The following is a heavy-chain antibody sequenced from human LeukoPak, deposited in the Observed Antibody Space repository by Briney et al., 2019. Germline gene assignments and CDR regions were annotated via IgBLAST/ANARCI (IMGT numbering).Heavy chain of an antibody. CDR1: GLSFSFYA. Sequence: GGSLRLSCAASGLSFSFYAMSWVRQAPGKGLEWVSTISGSGDTTYYADSVKGRFTISRDNSKDTLYLQMNSLRAEDTAVYYCARDLGGWGNSNGMDVWGQGTTVTVSS. D-gene: IGHD3-16*01. V-gene: IGHV3-23*01. CDR3: ARDLGGWGNSNGMDV. J-gene: IGHJ6*02. CDR2: ISGSGDTT.